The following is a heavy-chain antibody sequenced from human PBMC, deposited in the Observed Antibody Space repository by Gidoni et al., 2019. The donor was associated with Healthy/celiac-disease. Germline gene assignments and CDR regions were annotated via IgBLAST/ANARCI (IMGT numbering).Heavy chain of an antibody. CDR3: TKWLAHYYGMDV. Sequence: EVQLVESGGGLVQPGGSLKISCAASGFTFSGSAMRWVRQASGKGLEWVGRIRSKANSYATAYAASVKGRFTISRDDSKNTAYLQMNSLKTEDTAVYYCTKWLAHYYGMDVWGQGTTVTVSS. D-gene: IGHD6-19*01. J-gene: IGHJ6*02. V-gene: IGHV3-73*02. CDR2: IRSKANSYAT. CDR1: GFTFSGSA.